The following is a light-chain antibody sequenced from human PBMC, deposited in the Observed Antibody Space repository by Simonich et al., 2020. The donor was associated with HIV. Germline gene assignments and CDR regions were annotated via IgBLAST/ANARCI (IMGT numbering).Light chain of an antibody. CDR3: QQYYSTPT. V-gene: IGKV4-1*01. Sequence: DIVMTQSQDSLALSLGERATINCKSSQSVLSSSINRFYLAWYQQKPGQPPKLLIYWASPRESGVPDRFSGSGSVTDCTLTISSLQPEDVAVYYCQQYYSTPTFGQGTKVEIK. CDR1: QSVLSSSINRFY. J-gene: IGKJ1*01. CDR2: WAS.